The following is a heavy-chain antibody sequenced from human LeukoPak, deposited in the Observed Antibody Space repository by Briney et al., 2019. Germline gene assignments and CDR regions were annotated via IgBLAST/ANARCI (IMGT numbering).Heavy chain of an antibody. CDR3: ARDLWYSGYDFDY. D-gene: IGHD5-12*01. CDR1: GFTFSRYW. V-gene: IGHV3-7*01. CDR2: IKQDGSEK. J-gene: IGHJ4*02. Sequence: GGYLRLCCAPSGFTFSRYWMSWVRPATGKGLDWVANIKQDGSEKYYVDSVKGRFTISRDNAKNSLYLQMNSLRAEDTAVYYCARDLWYSGYDFDYWGQGTLVTVSS.